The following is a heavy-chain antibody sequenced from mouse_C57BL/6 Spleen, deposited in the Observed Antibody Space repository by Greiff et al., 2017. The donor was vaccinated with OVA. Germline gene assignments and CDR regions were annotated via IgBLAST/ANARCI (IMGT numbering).Heavy chain of an antibody. V-gene: IGHV1-18*01. CDR2: INPNNGGT. CDR1: GYTFTDYN. Sequence: EVQLVESGPELVKPGASVKIPCKASGYTFTDYNMDWVKQSHGKSLEWIGDINPNNGGTIYNQKFKGKATLTVDKSSSTAYMELRSLTSEDSAVYFCARNRGYFDVWGTGTTVTVSS. CDR3: ARNRGYFDV. J-gene: IGHJ1*03.